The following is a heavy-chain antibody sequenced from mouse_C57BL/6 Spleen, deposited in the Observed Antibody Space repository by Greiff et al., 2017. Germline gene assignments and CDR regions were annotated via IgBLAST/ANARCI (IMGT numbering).Heavy chain of an antibody. CDR3: ARPGQGYYFDY. D-gene: IGHD3-3*01. Sequence: EVKLMESGGGLVKPGGSLKLSCAASGFTFSDYGMHWVRQAPEKGLEWVAYISSGSSTIYYADTVKGRFTFSRDNAKNTLFLQMTSLRSEDTAMYYCARPGQGYYFDYWGQGTTLTVSS. J-gene: IGHJ2*01. CDR1: GFTFSDYG. V-gene: IGHV5-17*01. CDR2: ISSGSSTI.